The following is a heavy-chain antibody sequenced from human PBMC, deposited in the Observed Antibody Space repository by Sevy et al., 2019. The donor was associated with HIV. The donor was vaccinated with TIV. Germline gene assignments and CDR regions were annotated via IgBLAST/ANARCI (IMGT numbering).Heavy chain of an antibody. CDR1: VYSFNTYY. CDR3: ARGPPIVVVVTAPYYNYYYGMDV. V-gene: IGHV1-8*03. Sequence: ASVKVSCMASVYSFNTYYINWVRQATGQGLEWMGWMNFNSGNTVYAQKFQGRVTFTGNTSISTAYLELSTLISDDTAVYFGARGPPIVVVVTAPYYNYYYGMDVWGKGTTVTVSS. CDR2: MNFNSGNT. J-gene: IGHJ6*04. D-gene: IGHD2-15*01.